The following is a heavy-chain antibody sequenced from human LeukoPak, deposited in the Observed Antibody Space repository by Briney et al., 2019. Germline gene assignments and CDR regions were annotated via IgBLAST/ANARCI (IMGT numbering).Heavy chain of an antibody. CDR1: GYTFTDYY. V-gene: IGHV1-69-2*01. D-gene: IGHD1-14*01. J-gene: IGHJ4*02. Sequence: ASVKVSCKVSGYTFTDYYMHWVQQAPGKGLEWMGLVDPEDGETIYAEKFQGRVTITADTSTDTAYMELSSLRSEDTVVYYCARELAHIGPVDYWGQGTLVTVSS. CDR3: ARELAHIGPVDY. CDR2: VDPEDGET.